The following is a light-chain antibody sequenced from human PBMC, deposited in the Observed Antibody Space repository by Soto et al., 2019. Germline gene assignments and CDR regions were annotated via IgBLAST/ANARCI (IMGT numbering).Light chain of an antibody. J-gene: IGLJ1*01. V-gene: IGLV2-14*01. CDR3: SSYTSSSTYV. CDR2: EVS. Sequence: QSVLTQPASVSGSPGQSITISCTGTSSDVGPYNCVSWYQHHPGKAPKLIIYEVSNRPSGVSNRFSGSKSGNTASLTISGLQTEDEDDYYCSSYTSSSTYVFGTGTKLTVL. CDR1: SSDVGPYNC.